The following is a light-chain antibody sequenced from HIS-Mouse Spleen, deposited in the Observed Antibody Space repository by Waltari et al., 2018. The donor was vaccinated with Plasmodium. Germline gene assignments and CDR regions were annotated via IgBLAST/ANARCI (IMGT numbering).Light chain of an antibody. Sequence: QLVLTHSPSASASLGASVKLTCTLSSGHSSYAIACHQQQPEKGPRYLMKLNSDGSHSKGDGIPDRFSGSSSGAERYLTISSLQSEDEADYYCQTWGTGMVFGGGTKLTVL. CDR3: QTWGTGMV. J-gene: IGLJ3*02. V-gene: IGLV4-69*01. CDR1: SGHSSYA. CDR2: LNSDGSH.